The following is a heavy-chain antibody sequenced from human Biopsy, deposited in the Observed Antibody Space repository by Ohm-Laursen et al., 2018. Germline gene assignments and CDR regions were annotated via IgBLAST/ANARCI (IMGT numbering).Heavy chain of an antibody. Sequence: GSLRLSCSASGFSFSDYHMSWIRQAPGRGLEWVSYISGGGTIYYGDSMKGRVTIPRDNAKNSLYLQMHSLRAEDTAVYYCARDTRWSPYSMDVWGQGTTVTVSS. D-gene: IGHD4-23*01. V-gene: IGHV3-11*01. CDR2: ISGGGTI. CDR3: ARDTRWSPYSMDV. J-gene: IGHJ6*02. CDR1: GFSFSDYH.